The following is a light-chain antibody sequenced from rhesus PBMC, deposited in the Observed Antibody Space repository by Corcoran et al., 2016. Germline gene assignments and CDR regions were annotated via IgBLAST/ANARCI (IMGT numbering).Light chain of an antibody. CDR2: YAS. J-gene: IGKJ3*01. CDR1: QSVSSN. CDR3: QQYDNWIFT. V-gene: IGKV3-35*01. Sequence: EIVMTQSPATLSLSPGERAILSCRASQSVSSNLAWYQKKSGQPPRPLIYYASNRATGIPDRFSGRGSGTDFNLTISTLGPEDVGVYYCQQYDNWIFTFGPGTKLDIK.